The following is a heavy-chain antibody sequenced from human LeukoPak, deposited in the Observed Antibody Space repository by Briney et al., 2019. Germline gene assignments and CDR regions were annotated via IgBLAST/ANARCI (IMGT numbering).Heavy chain of an antibody. V-gene: IGHV4-59*08. CDR2: IHDSGCT. Sequence: PSETLSLTCTVSGGSISSHSTYYWSWIRQPPGKGLEWLAYIHDSGCTNYDPSLRGRISMSVDTSGNQFSLTLRSVTAADTAVYYCATQAGYYFDYWGQGKVVTVSS. CDR3: ATQAGYYFDY. D-gene: IGHD6-19*01. CDR1: GGSISSHSTYY. J-gene: IGHJ4*02.